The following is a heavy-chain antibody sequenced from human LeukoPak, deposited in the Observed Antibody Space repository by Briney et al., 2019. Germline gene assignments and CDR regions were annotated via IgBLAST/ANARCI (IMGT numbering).Heavy chain of an antibody. CDR3: ARGGMYSGSYYKGFDY. CDR2: INHSGST. D-gene: IGHD1-26*01. V-gene: IGHV4-34*01. Sequence: SETLSLTCAVYGGSFSGYYWSWIRQPPGKGLEWIGEINHSGSTNYNPSLKSRVTISVDTSKNQFSLKLSSVTAADTAVYYCARGGMYSGSYYKGFDYWGQGTRVTVSS. J-gene: IGHJ4*02. CDR1: GGSFSGYY.